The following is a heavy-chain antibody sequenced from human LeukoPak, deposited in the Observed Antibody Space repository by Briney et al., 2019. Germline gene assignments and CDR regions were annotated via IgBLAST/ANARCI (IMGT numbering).Heavy chain of an antibody. V-gene: IGHV4-39*07. Sequence: PSETLSLTCTVSGGSISSSGYYWGLIRQPPGKGLEWIGSISNRGSTNYNPSLKSRVTMSVDTSKNQFSLKLSSVTAADTAVYFCARTPIYYDGYYNWGQGTLVTVSS. CDR2: ISNRGST. CDR3: ARTPIYYDGYYN. D-gene: IGHD3-22*01. J-gene: IGHJ4*02. CDR1: GGSISSSGYY.